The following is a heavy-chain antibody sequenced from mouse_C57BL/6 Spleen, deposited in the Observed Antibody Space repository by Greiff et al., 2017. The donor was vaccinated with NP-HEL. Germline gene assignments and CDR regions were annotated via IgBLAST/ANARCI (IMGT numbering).Heavy chain of an antibody. CDR2: INPGSGGT. CDR1: GYAFTNYL. J-gene: IGHJ3*01. Sequence: LEESGAELVRPGTSVKVSCKASGYAFTNYLIEWVKQRPGQGLEWIGVINPGSGGTNYNEKFKGKATLTADKSSSTAYMQLSSLTSEDSAVYFCARRFAYWGQGTLVTVSA. CDR3: ARRFAY. V-gene: IGHV1-54*01.